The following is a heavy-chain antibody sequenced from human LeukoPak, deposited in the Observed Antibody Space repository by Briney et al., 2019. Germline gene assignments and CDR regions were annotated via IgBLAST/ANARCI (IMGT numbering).Heavy chain of an antibody. J-gene: IGHJ4*02. V-gene: IGHV1-2*02. D-gene: IGHD2-2*01. CDR3: ARDCSSTSCYSSDR. CDR2: INPNSGGT. CDR1: GYTFTSYG. Sequence: ASVKVSCKASGYTFTSYGISWVRQAPGQGLEWMGWINPNSGGTNYAQKFQGRVTMTRDTSISTAYMELSRLRSDDTAVYYCARDCSSTSCYSSDRWGQGTLVTVSS.